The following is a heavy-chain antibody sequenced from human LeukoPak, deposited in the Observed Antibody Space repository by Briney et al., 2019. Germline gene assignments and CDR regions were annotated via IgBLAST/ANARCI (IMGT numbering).Heavy chain of an antibody. J-gene: IGHJ4*02. Sequence: GRSLRLSCAASGFSFGSYWMNWVRQAPGKGLEWVANIESDGSEKNYVDSVKGRFTISRDNAKNSLYLQMNSLRAEDTAVYYCAGGMGWISDYWGQGTLVTVSS. CDR1: GFSFGSYW. D-gene: IGHD6-19*01. CDR3: AGGMGWISDY. V-gene: IGHV3-7*03. CDR2: IESDGSEK.